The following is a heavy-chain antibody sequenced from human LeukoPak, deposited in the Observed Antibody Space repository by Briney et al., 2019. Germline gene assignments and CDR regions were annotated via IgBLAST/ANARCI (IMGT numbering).Heavy chain of an antibody. V-gene: IGHV1-46*01. CDR1: GDTFSSYY. D-gene: IGHD6-19*01. J-gene: IGHJ4*02. CDR2: INPSGGST. CDR3: ARSHYSRGWEYFDY. Sequence: ASVKVSCKASGDTFSSYYMHWVRQAPGQGLGWMGIINPSGGSTIYAQKFQGRVTMTWDMSTSTVYMELSSLRSEDTAVYYCARSHYSRGWEYFDYWGQGTLVTVSS.